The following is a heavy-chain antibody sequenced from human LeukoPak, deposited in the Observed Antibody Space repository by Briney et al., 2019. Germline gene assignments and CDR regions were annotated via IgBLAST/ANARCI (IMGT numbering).Heavy chain of an antibody. CDR1: GGSISSSSYY. V-gene: IGHV4-39*01. CDR3: ARHRQDYYDSSGYYTPHYYYYYYMDV. CDR2: IYYSGST. Sequence: SETLSLTCTVSGGSISSSSYYWGWLRQPPGKGLEWIGSIYYSGSTYYNPSLKSRVTISVDTSKNQFSLKLSSVTAADTAVYYCARHRQDYYDSSGYYTPHYYYYYYMDVWGKGTTVTISS. J-gene: IGHJ6*03. D-gene: IGHD3-22*01.